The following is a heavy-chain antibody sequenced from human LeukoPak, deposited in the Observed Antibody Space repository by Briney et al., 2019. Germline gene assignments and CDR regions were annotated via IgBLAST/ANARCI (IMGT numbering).Heavy chain of an antibody. CDR3: ARDFRHFDWLTRLNPRISYYNVMDV. CDR2: IWHDGSNR. J-gene: IGHJ6*02. Sequence: PGRSLRLSCAASGFTFSNYGIHWVRQAPGKGLEWVAVIWHDGSNRYYAESVKGRFTISRDNSKDTVYLQMNSLRAEDTAVYYCARDFRHFDWLTRLNPRISYYNVMDVWGQGTTVTVSS. CDR1: GFTFSNYG. D-gene: IGHD3-9*01. V-gene: IGHV3-33*01.